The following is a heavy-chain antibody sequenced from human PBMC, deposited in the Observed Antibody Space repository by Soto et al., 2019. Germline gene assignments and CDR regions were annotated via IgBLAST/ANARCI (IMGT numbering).Heavy chain of an antibody. V-gene: IGHV4-31*03. J-gene: IGHJ6*02. CDR2: IYYSGST. D-gene: IGHD2-2*01. CDR1: GGSLSRGGYY. CDR3: ARDVRVPAAMNPGGDYYYYGMDV. Sequence: TSETLSLTCTLSGGSLSRGGYYSSWIRQPPGKGLEWNGYIYYSGSTYYNPSLKSRVTISVDTSKNQFSLKLSSVTAADTAVYYCARDVRVPAAMNPGGDYYYYGMDVWGQGTTVTVSS.